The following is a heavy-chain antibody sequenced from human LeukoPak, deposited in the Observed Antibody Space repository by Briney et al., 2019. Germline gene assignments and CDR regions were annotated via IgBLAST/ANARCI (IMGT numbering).Heavy chain of an antibody. D-gene: IGHD5-24*01. CDR1: GFTFSSYG. J-gene: IGHJ3*02. CDR3: AREQFGSDDALDI. V-gene: IGHV3-33*01. CDR2: IWYDGSNK. Sequence: RSLRLSCAASGFTFSSYGMHWVRQAPGKGLEWVAVIWYDGSNKFYGDSVKGRFTTSRDNSKNTVALQMNSLRDEDTAVYYCAREQFGSDDALDIWGQGTTVIVSS.